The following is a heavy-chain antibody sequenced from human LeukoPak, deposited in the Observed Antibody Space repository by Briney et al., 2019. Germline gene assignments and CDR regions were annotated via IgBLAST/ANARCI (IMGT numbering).Heavy chain of an antibody. Sequence: SGPTLVNPTQTLTLTCTFSGFSLSTSGMCVSWIRQPPGKALEWLAPIDWDDDKYYSTSLKTRLTISKDTSKNQVVLRMTSMDPVDTATYYCARIRYYYDSSGYYSDIWGQGTMVTVSS. V-gene: IGHV2-70*01. D-gene: IGHD3-22*01. J-gene: IGHJ3*02. CDR3: ARIRYYYDSSGYYSDI. CDR2: IDWDDDK. CDR1: GFSLSTSGMC.